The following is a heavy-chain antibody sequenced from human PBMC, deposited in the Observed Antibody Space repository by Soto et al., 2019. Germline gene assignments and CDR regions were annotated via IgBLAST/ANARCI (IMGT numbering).Heavy chain of an antibody. J-gene: IGHJ4*02. Sequence: GGSLRLSCGASGFTFDDFFMYWVRQAPGQGLEWVSFISWDGDSRYYADSVKGRFTISRDNTKNSLYLEMNSLRSEDTALYYCAKALIGGATFGIDSWGQGTLVTVSS. D-gene: IGHD1-26*01. CDR2: ISWDGDSR. CDR3: AKALIGGATFGIDS. CDR1: GFTFDDFF. V-gene: IGHV3-43*01.